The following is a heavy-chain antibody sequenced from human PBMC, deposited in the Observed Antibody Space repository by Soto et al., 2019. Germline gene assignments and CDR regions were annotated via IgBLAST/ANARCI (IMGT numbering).Heavy chain of an antibody. D-gene: IGHD2-2*01. CDR3: AKDTSSSPYYMDV. Sequence: EVQVLESGGGSVQPGGPLRLSCAASGFTFSNFAMSWVRHAPGKGLEWVSEITGRTGTTYYADSVKGRFIISRDNAKNTVHLQMNSLRAEDTAVYYCAKDTSSSPYYMDVWGKGTTVTVSS. V-gene: IGHV3-23*01. CDR1: GFTFSNFA. J-gene: IGHJ6*03. CDR2: ITGRTGTT.